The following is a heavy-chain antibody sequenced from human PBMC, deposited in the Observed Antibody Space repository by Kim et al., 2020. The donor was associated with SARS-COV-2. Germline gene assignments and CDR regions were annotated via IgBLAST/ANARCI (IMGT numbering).Heavy chain of an antibody. Sequence: STNYNPSLKSRVTISVDTSKNQFSLKLSSVTAADTAVYYCARGTEYYFDYWGQGTLVTVSS. J-gene: IGHJ4*02. CDR2: ST. V-gene: IGHV4-59*09. CDR3: ARGTEYYFDY.